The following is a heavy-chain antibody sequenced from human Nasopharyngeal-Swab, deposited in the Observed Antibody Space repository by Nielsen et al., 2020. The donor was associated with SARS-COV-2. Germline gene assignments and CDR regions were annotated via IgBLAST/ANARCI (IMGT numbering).Heavy chain of an antibody. CDR3: TRRLEDIVVVPAAGYYGMDV. J-gene: IGHJ6*02. CDR1: GFTFSGSA. V-gene: IGHV3-73*01. Sequence: GESLKISCAASGFTFSGSAMHWVRQASGKGLEWVGRIRSKANSYATAYAASVKGRFTIPRDDSKNTAYLQMNSLKTEDTAVYYCTRRLEDIVVVPAAGYYGMDVWGQGTTVTVSS. CDR2: IRSKANSYAT. D-gene: IGHD2-2*01.